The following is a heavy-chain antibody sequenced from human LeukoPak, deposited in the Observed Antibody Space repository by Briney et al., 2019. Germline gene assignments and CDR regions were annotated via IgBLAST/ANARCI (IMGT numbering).Heavy chain of an antibody. V-gene: IGHV1-69*05. J-gene: IGHJ4*02. CDR2: IIPIFGTA. CDR3: ARVYSKFYYGSGSLDY. CDR1: GGTFSSYA. D-gene: IGHD3-10*01. Sequence: GASVKVSCKASGGTFSSYAISWVRQAPGQGLEWMGGIIPIFGTANYAQKFQGRVTITRDTSASTAYMELSSLRSEDTAVYYCARVYSKFYYGSGSLDYWGQGTLVTVSS.